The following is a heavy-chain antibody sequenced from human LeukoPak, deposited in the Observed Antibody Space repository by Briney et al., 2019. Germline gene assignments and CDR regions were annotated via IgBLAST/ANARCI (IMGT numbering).Heavy chain of an antibody. Sequence: PSETLSLTCAVYGGSFSGYYWSWIRQPPGKGLEWIGEINHSGSTNYNPSLKSRVTISVDTSKNQFSLKLSSVTAADTAVYYCAKFPKVGDLRGYYYYGMDVWGKGTTVTVSS. CDR3: AKFPKVGDLRGYYYYGMDV. V-gene: IGHV4-34*01. D-gene: IGHD4-17*01. CDR2: INHSGST. CDR1: GGSFSGYY. J-gene: IGHJ6*04.